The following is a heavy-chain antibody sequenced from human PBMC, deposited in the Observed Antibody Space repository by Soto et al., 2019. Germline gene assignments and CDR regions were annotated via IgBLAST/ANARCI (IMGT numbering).Heavy chain of an antibody. CDR2: INHSGST. Sequence: SETLSLTCAVYGGSFSGYYWSWIRQPPGKGLEWIGEINHSGSTNYNPSLKSRVTISVDTSKNQFSLKLSSVTAADTAVYYCARGRGNRRLRLGEQLKIAGGWFDPWGQGTLVTVSS. CDR3: ARGRGNRRLRLGEQLKIAGGWFDP. V-gene: IGHV4-34*01. CDR1: GGSFSGYY. J-gene: IGHJ5*02. D-gene: IGHD3-16*01.